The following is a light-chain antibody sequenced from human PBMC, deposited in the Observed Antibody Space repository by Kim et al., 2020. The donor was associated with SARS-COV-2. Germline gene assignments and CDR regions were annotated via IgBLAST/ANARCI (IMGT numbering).Light chain of an antibody. V-gene: IGKV3-20*01. CDR3: QQYDTSQPRYT. Sequence: EIVLTQSPGTLSLSPGERATLSCRASQSVSSNYLAWYQQRPGQAPMLLIYGASSRATGIPDRFSGSGSGTDFTLTISRLEPDDFAVYYCQQYDTSQPRYTFGQGTKLEI. CDR2: GAS. CDR1: QSVSSNY. J-gene: IGKJ2*01.